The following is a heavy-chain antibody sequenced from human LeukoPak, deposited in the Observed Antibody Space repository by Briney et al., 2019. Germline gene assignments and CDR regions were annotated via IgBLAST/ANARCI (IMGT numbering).Heavy chain of an antibody. CDR3: ARTLAYDILTGYHPYYFDY. CDR2: INPNSGGT. J-gene: IGHJ4*02. CDR1: GYTFTGYY. Sequence: GASVKVSCKASGYTFTGYYMHWVRQAPGQGLEWMGWINPNSGGTNYAQKFQGRVTMTRDTSISTAYMELSRLRSDDTAVYYCARTLAYDILTGYHPYYFDYWGQGTLVTVSS. V-gene: IGHV1-2*02. D-gene: IGHD3-9*01.